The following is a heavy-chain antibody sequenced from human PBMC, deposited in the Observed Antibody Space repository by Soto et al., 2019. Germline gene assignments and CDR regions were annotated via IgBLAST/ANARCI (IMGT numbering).Heavy chain of an antibody. J-gene: IGHJ4*02. CDR2: ISSSSSTI. V-gene: IGHV3-48*01. D-gene: IGHD3-10*01. Sequence: GGSLRLSCAASGFTFSSYSMNWVRQAPGKGLEWVSYISSSSSTIYYADSVKGRFTISRDNAKNSLYLQMNSLRAEDTAVYYCARDEYGVIDYWGQGTLVTVSS. CDR1: GFTFSSYS. CDR3: ARDEYGVIDY.